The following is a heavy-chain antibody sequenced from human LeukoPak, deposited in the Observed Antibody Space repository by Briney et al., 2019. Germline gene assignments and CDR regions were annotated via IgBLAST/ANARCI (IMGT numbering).Heavy chain of an antibody. CDR3: ARSVVVVAANWFDP. CDR1: GYTFTSYG. Sequence: ASVKVSRKASGYTFTSYGISWVRQAPGQGLEWMGWISAYNGNTNYAQKLQGRVTMTTDTSTSTAYMEPRSLRSDDTAVYYCARSVVVVAANWFDPWGQGALVTVSS. V-gene: IGHV1-18*01. CDR2: ISAYNGNT. J-gene: IGHJ5*02. D-gene: IGHD2-15*01.